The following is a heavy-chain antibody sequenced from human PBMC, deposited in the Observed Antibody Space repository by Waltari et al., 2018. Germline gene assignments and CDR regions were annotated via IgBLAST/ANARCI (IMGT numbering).Heavy chain of an antibody. V-gene: IGHV3-23*01. D-gene: IGHD6-6*01. CDR3: SPDPISFTTSSVNWFDP. J-gene: IGHJ5*02. Sequence: EVQMLESGGGWVQPGGSLRLSCEASGFSFGSYAMSWARQAPGKGLEWVSAISASGGASLFAAAVKGRFTISRDNSKKTLTRQMNSLRADDTAVYYCSPDPISFTTSSVNWFDPWGPGTLVTVSS. CDR1: GFSFGSYA. CDR2: ISASGGAS.